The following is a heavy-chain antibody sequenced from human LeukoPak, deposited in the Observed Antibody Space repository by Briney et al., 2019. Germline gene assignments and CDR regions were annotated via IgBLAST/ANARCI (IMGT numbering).Heavy chain of an antibody. CDR2: ISGSGGST. CDR3: AKVPAAMYWYFDL. V-gene: IGHV3-23*01. J-gene: IGHJ2*01. D-gene: IGHD2-2*01. Sequence: PGGSLRLSCAASGFTFSSYAMSWVRQAPGKGLEWVSAISGSGGSTYHADSVKGRFTISRDNSKNTLYLQMNSLRAEDTAVYYCAKVPAAMYWYFDLWGRGTLVTVSS. CDR1: GFTFSSYA.